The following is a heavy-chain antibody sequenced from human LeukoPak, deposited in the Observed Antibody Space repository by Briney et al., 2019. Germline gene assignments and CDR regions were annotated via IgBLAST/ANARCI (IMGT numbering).Heavy chain of an antibody. CDR2: IYPGDSDT. V-gene: IGHV5-51*01. Sequence: GESLKISCKGSGYSFTSYWIGWVRQMPGKGLEWMGIIYPGDSDTRYSPSFQGQVTISADKSISTAYLQWSSLKASDTAMYYCARQEDYDRPGHPGRVRAFDIWGQGTMVTVSS. J-gene: IGHJ3*02. D-gene: IGHD3-22*01. CDR1: GYSFTSYW. CDR3: ARQEDYDRPGHPGRVRAFDI.